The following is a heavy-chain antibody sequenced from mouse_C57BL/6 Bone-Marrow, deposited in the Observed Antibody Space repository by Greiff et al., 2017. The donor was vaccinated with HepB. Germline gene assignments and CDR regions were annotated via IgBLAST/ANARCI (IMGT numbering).Heavy chain of an antibody. V-gene: IGHV2-2*01. CDR1: GFSLTSYG. CDR3: ARKGGDYVLFAY. Sequence: QVQLKESGPGLVQPSQSLSITCTVSGFSLTSYGVHWVRQSPGKGLEWLGVIWSGGSTDYNAAFISRLSISKDNSKSQVFLKMNSLQADDTAIYYCARKGGDYVLFAYWGQGTLVTVSA. D-gene: IGHD2-4*01. J-gene: IGHJ3*01. CDR2: IWSGGST.